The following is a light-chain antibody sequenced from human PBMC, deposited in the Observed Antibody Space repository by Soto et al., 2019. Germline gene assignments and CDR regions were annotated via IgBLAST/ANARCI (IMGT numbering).Light chain of an antibody. CDR1: QSVSNTY. CDR2: SSS. J-gene: IGKJ1*01. Sequence: EIVLTQSPGTLSLSPGERATLSCRASQSVSNTYLAWYQQRPGQAPRLLIYSSSSRATGIPDRFSGSGSGTDFTLTITRLEPEDFGVFYCQQYGCSPWTFGQGTKVEIK. V-gene: IGKV3-20*01. CDR3: QQYGCSPWT.